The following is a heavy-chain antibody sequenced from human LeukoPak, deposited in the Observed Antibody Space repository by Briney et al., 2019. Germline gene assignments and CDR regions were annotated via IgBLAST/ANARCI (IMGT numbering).Heavy chain of an antibody. Sequence: ASVKVSCKVSGYTLTELSMHWVRQAPGKGLEWMGGFDPEDGETIYAQKFQGRVTMTEDTSTDTAYMELSSLRSEDTAVYYCATDMVRGVNRPYDYWGQGTLVTVSS. D-gene: IGHD3-10*01. CDR1: GYTLTELS. CDR3: ATDMVRGVNRPYDY. CDR2: FDPEDGET. J-gene: IGHJ4*02. V-gene: IGHV1-24*01.